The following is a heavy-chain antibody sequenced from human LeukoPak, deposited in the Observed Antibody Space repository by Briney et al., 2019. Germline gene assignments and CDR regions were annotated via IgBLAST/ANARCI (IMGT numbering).Heavy chain of an antibody. J-gene: IGHJ4*02. CDR1: GGSFSGYY. CDR2: INHSGST. D-gene: IGHD6-13*01. V-gene: IGHV4-34*01. Sequence: SETLSLTCAVYGGSFSGYYWSWIRQPPGKGLEWIGEINHSGSTNYNPSLKSRVTISVDTSKNQFSLKLSSVTAADTAVYYCARGAEAETSPLDFWGQGMLVIVS. CDR3: ARGAEAETSPLDF.